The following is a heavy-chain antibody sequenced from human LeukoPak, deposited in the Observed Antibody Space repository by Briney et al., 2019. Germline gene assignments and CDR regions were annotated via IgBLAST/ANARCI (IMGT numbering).Heavy chain of an antibody. Sequence: PSETLSLTCAVSGGSISSGGYSRSWIRQPPGKGLEWIGEINHSGSTNYNPSLKSRVTISVDTSKNQFSLKLSSVTAADTAVYYCARATFSWYSSGWYPRWFDPWGQGTLVTVSS. CDR2: INHSGST. V-gene: IGHV4-34*01. CDR3: ARATFSWYSSGWYPRWFDP. J-gene: IGHJ5*02. D-gene: IGHD6-19*01. CDR1: GGSISSGGYS.